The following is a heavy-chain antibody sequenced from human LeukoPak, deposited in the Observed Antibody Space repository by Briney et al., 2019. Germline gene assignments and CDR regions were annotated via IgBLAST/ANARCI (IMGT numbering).Heavy chain of an antibody. D-gene: IGHD7-27*01. V-gene: IGHV3-23*01. CDR3: AKDGGLWVSAHWGDS. CDR2: ITTSDGNT. CDR1: GITFSRFW. Sequence: PGGSLRLSCAASGITFSRFWMSWVRQAPGKGLEWVSTITTSDGNTYYADSVKGRFTVSGDNSKNTLFLQMNSLRAEDTAVYYCAKDGGLWVSAHWGDSWGRGTLVTVSS. J-gene: IGHJ4*02.